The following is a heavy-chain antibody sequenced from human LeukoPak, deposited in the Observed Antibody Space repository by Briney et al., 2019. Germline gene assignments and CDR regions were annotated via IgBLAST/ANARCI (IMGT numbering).Heavy chain of an antibody. D-gene: IGHD3-10*01. J-gene: IGHJ4*02. V-gene: IGHV4-4*07. Sequence: SETLSLTCTVSGGSISNFYWSWIRQPAGKTLEWIGRIYSSGSTNYNPSLKSRVTISVDTSKNQFSLKLSSVTAADTAVYYCARTAYYYGSGNLDYWGQGTLVTVSS. CDR3: ARTAYYYGSGNLDY. CDR1: GGSISNFY. CDR2: IYSSGST.